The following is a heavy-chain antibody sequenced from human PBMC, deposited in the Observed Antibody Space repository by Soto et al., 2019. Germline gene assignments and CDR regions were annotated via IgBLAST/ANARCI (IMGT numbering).Heavy chain of an antibody. CDR1: GYTFPSYY. V-gene: IGHV1-8*01. CDR2: MNPNSGNT. J-gene: IGHJ3*02. D-gene: IGHD2-21*02. Sequence: SVQVTCKASGYTFPSYYINWVRQATGQGLEWMGWMNPNSGNTGYAQKFQGRVTMTMHTSMSTAYMELSSLRSEGTAVYFGARVSHCLNIDIWGQGTMVTVSS. CDR3: ARVSHCLNIDI.